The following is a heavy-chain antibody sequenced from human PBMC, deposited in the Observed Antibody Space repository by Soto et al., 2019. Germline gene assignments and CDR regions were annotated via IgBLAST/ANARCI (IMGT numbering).Heavy chain of an antibody. CDR1: GFTFSSYA. CDR3: AKGPISGYDYSIDY. Sequence: EVQLLESGGGLVQPGGSLRLSCAASGFTFSSYAMSWVRQAPGKGLEWVSAISGSGGSTYYADSVKGRFTISRDNSENTLYLQMNSLRAEDTAVYYCAKGPISGYDYSIDYWGQGTLVTVSS. J-gene: IGHJ4*02. V-gene: IGHV3-23*01. CDR2: ISGSGGST. D-gene: IGHD5-12*01.